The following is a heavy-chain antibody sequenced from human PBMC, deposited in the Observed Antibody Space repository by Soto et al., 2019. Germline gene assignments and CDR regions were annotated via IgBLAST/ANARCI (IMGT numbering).Heavy chain of an antibody. CDR1: GGSVTNSSYY. Sequence: KPSETLSLTCSVSGGSVTNSSYYWGWIRQSPGKGLEWIGSVYYRGRSYSKSSVKSRVTISVDTSKNRFSLSLNSVTASDTAVYFCVSQRTTVPTQAYFDYWGPEARVTVSS. J-gene: IGHJ4*02. V-gene: IGHV4-39*01. D-gene: IGHD4-17*01. CDR3: VSQRTTVPTQAYFDY. CDR2: VYYRGRS.